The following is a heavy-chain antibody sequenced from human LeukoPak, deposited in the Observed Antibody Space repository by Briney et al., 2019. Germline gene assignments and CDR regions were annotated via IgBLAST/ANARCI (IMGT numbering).Heavy chain of an antibody. V-gene: IGHV3-30*04. J-gene: IGHJ6*03. Sequence: PGRSLRLSCAASGFTFRSYTMHWVRQAPSKGLEWVALISYDGSNKKYADSVKGRFTISRDNSKNTLYLQMNSLRAEDTAVYYCARGSYGYYYMDVWGKGTTVTVSS. CDR1: GFTFRSYT. CDR3: ARGSYGYYYMDV. CDR2: ISYDGSNK. D-gene: IGHD4-17*01.